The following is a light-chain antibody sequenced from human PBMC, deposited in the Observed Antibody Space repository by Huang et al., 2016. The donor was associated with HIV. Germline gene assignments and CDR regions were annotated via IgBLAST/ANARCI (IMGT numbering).Light chain of an antibody. V-gene: IGKV1-33*01. Sequence: DIQMTQSPSSLSASVGDRVTITCQASQDISHYLNWYQQKPWKAPELLLYDASNLQIGVPTRFTGSGSGTHFTLTITSLQPEDIATYYCQQYNDLLLLTFGGGTKVEIK. CDR1: QDISHY. CDR3: QQYNDLLLLT. CDR2: DAS. J-gene: IGKJ4*01.